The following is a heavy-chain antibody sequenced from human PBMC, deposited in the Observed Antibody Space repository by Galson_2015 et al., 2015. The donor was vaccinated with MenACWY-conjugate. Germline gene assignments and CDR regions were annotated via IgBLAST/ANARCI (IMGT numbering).Heavy chain of an antibody. V-gene: IGHV1-3*01. CDR2: IDPANGNA. CDR1: GYTFKSYA. CDR3: ARGGLDY. Sequence: SVKVSCKASGYTFKSYAIHWVRQAPGQRLEWMGWIDPANGNARYSQQFQGRVTITRDTSATTAYMEMTSLRSEDTAVFYCARGGLDYWGQGTLVTVSS. J-gene: IGHJ4*02. D-gene: IGHD3-10*01.